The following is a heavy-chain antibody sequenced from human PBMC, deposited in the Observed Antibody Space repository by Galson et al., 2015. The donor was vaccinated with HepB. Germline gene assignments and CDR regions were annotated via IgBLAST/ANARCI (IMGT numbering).Heavy chain of an antibody. V-gene: IGHV3-15*01. CDR2: IKSKTDGGTT. CDR3: TTGPVLLWFGELLYPRDYGMDV. CDR1: GFTFSNAW. J-gene: IGHJ6*02. Sequence: SLRLSCAASGFTFSNAWMSWVRQAPGKGLEWVGRIKSKTDGGTTDYAAPVKGRFTISRDDSKNTLYLQMNSLKTEDTAVYYCTTGPVLLWFGELLYPRDYGMDVWGQGTTVTVSS. D-gene: IGHD3-10*01.